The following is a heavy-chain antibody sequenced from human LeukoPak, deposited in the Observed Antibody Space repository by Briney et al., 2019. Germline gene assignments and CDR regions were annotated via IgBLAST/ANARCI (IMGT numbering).Heavy chain of an antibody. Sequence: ASVTVSCKASGYTFTSYDINWVRQATGQGLEWMGWMNPNSGNTGYAQKFQGRVTITRNTSISTAYMELSSLRSEDTAVYYCGRSGPGSLFDYWGQGTVVTVSS. CDR1: GYTFTSYD. CDR3: GRSGPGSLFDY. CDR2: MNPNSGNT. D-gene: IGHD3-10*01. J-gene: IGHJ4*02. V-gene: IGHV1-8*03.